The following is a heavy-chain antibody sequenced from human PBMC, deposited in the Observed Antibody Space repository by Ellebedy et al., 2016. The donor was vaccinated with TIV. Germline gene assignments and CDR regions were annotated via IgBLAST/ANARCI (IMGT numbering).Heavy chain of an antibody. CDR2: ISSSSSTI. Sequence: GESLKISCAASGFTFSSYSINWVRQAPGKGLEWVSYISSSSSTIYYADSVKGRFTTSRDNAKNSLYLQMNSLRDEDTAVYYCARCCSSGTCYFYYGMDVWGQGTTVTVSS. CDR3: ARCCSSGTCYFYYGMDV. J-gene: IGHJ6*02. V-gene: IGHV3-48*02. D-gene: IGHD2-2*01. CDR1: GFTFSSYS.